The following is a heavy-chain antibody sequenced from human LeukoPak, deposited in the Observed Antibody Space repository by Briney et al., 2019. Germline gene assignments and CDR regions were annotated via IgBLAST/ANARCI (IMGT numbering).Heavy chain of an antibody. J-gene: IGHJ4*02. V-gene: IGHV1-18*01. CDR1: GYTFTSYG. CDR2: ISAYNGNT. Sequence: ASVKVSCKASGYTFTSYGISWVRQAPGQGLEWMGWISAYNGNTNYAQKLQGRVTMTTDTSTSTAYMELRSPRSDDTAVYYCARESAATPPGDYWGQGTLVTVSS. D-gene: IGHD6-13*01. CDR3: ARESAATPPGDY.